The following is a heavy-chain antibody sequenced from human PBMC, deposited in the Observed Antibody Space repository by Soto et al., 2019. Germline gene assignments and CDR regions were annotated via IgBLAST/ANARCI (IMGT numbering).Heavy chain of an antibody. CDR1: GFTFSIYD. J-gene: IGHJ4*02. CDR3: VRRVSGIYEY. V-gene: IGHV3-64*01. D-gene: IGHD3-10*01. CDR2: ISSNGGTT. Sequence: EVPLAESGGGMVQPGGSLRLSCVASGFTFSIYDMHWVRQAPGKGLEYVSSISSNGGTTYYGNSVKGRFTISRDNSKNTLYLQVGSLRAEDMAVYYCVRRVSGIYEYWGQGTLVTVSS.